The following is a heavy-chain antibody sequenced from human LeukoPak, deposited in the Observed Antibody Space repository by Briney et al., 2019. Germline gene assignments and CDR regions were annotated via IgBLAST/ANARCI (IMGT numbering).Heavy chain of an antibody. CDR2: INPNRGGT. V-gene: IGHV1-2*02. Sequence: GASVKVSCKTSGYTFTDYYIKWVRQAPGQGLEWMGWINPNRGGTNYARKFQGRVTMTRDTSISTAYMELSRLRSDDTAVYYCAARRGYSSGWYSDDYWGQGTLVTVSS. CDR1: GYTFTDYY. J-gene: IGHJ4*02. D-gene: IGHD6-19*01. CDR3: AARRGYSSGWYSDDY.